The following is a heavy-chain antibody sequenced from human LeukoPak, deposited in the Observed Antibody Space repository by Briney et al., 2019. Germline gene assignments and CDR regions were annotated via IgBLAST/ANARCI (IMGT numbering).Heavy chain of an antibody. CDR3: AKDSHPHTSSGWYY. CDR1: GFTFSSYA. Sequence: GGSLRLSCAASGFTFSSYAMNWVRQAPGKGLEWVSAISGSGDSTYYADSVKGRLTISRDNSKNTLYLQMNSLRAEDTAVYYCAKDSHPHTSSGWYYWGQGTLVTVSS. CDR2: ISGSGDST. V-gene: IGHV3-23*01. J-gene: IGHJ4*02. D-gene: IGHD6-19*01.